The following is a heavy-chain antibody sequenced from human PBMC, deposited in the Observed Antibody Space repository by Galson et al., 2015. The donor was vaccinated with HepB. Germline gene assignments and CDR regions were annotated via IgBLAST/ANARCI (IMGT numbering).Heavy chain of an antibody. Sequence: SLRLSCAASTFNFNNYYMNWVRQAPGKGPQWVSYISRTSGTIFYADSVKGRFTISRDNAKKSLYLQMNNLRAEDTAVYYCARREYDAFDMWGQGTMVTVSS. CDR3: ARREYDAFDM. D-gene: IGHD2/OR15-2a*01. CDR2: ISRTSGTI. CDR1: TFNFNNYY. J-gene: IGHJ3*02. V-gene: IGHV3-48*01.